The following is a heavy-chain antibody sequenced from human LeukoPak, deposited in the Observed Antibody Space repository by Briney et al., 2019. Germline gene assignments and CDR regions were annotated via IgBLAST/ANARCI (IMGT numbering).Heavy chain of an antibody. Sequence: GASVKVSCKASGYTFTSYAIHWVRQAPGQRLEWMGWINAGNGNTKYSQKFQGRVTITRDTSASTAYMELSSLRSEDTAVYYCARDQGEYGDYVTFWDYWGQGTLVTVSS. CDR3: ARDQGEYGDYVTFWDY. V-gene: IGHV1-3*01. CDR2: INAGNGNT. J-gene: IGHJ4*02. D-gene: IGHD4-17*01. CDR1: GYTFTSYA.